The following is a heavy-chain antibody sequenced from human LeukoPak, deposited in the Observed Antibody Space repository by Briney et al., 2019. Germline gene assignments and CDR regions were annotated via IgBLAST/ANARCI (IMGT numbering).Heavy chain of an antibody. CDR3: ARIPERVAVAGTVY. CDR1: GFTFSSYA. D-gene: IGHD6-19*01. V-gene: IGHV3-30-3*01. J-gene: IGHJ4*02. CDR2: ISYDGSNK. Sequence: GGSLRLSCAASGFTFSSYAMSWVRQAPGKGLEWVAVISYDGSNKYYADSVKGRFTISRDNSKNTLYLQMNSLRAEDTAVYYCARIPERVAVAGTVYWGQGTLVTVSS.